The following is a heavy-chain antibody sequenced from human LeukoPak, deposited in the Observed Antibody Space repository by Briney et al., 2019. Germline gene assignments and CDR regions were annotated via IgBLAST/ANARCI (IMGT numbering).Heavy chain of an antibody. Sequence: PSQTLSLTCAVSGGSISSGGYSWSWIRQPPGKGLEWIGYIYYSGSTYYNPSLKSRVTMSVDTSKNQFSLKLSSVTAADTAVYYCAREYIVVVPAAINYGDYVNPGYYFDYWGQGTLVTVSS. CDR3: AREYIVVVPAAINYGDYVNPGYYFDY. V-gene: IGHV4-30-4*07. D-gene: IGHD2-2*02. CDR1: GGSISSGGYS. CDR2: IYYSGST. J-gene: IGHJ4*02.